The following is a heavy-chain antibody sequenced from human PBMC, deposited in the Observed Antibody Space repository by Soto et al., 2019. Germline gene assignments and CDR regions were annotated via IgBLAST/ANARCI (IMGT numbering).Heavy chain of an antibody. CDR3: MLGSGWKDFDY. CDR1: GGSITSSSYY. CDR2: IYYTGST. Sequence: QLQLQESGPGLVKPSETLSLTCTVSGGSITSSSYYWGWIRQPPGKGLEWIGSIYYTGSTYYNPSLKSRVTISVYTPKNQFSLKLRSVTAADTAVYYCMLGSGWKDFDYWGQGTLVTVSS. V-gene: IGHV4-39*01. J-gene: IGHJ4*02. D-gene: IGHD3-22*01.